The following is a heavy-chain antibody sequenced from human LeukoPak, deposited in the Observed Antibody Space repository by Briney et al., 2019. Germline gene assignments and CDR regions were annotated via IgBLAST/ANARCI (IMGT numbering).Heavy chain of an antibody. D-gene: IGHD1-26*01. CDR2: IYPGDSDA. V-gene: IGHV5-51*01. Sequence: GEPLKISCKGSGYSFTSYWIGWVRQMPGKGLEWMGIIYPGDSDARYRPSFQGQVTISADKSISTAYLQWSSLKASDTAMYYCARPGRTSGSYQPYFDYWSQGTLVTVSS. J-gene: IGHJ4*02. CDR3: ARPGRTSGSYQPYFDY. CDR1: GYSFTSYW.